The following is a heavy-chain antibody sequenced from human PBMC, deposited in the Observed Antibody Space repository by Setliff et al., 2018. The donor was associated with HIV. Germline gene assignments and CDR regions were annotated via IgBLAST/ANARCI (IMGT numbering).Heavy chain of an antibody. D-gene: IGHD6-13*01. V-gene: IGHV4-34*01. Sequence: PSETLSLTCSVSGASIRGHYWIWIRQPPGKGLEWIGEINHSGSTHYNPSLKSRFTISVDTSKNQFSLKVNSVTAADTAVYYCARGARLLAGYSDRWDYYYMGVWGKGTTVTVSS. J-gene: IGHJ6*03. CDR2: INHSGST. CDR3: ARGARLLAGYSDRWDYYYMGV. CDR1: GASIRGHY.